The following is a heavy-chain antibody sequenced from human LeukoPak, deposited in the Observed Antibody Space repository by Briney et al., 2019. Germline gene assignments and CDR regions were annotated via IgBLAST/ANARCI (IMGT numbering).Heavy chain of an antibody. CDR2: INTGGDYT. D-gene: IGHD3-22*01. Sequence: GGSLRLSCAVSGVTFSKYVMSWVRQAPGKGLEWVSGINTGGDYTYYADSVKGRFTISRDNAKNSLYLQMNSLRAEDTAVYYCARVMDTMIVVAAVVGYFDYWGQGTLVTVSS. CDR1: GVTFSKYV. CDR3: ARVMDTMIVVAAVVGYFDY. J-gene: IGHJ4*02. V-gene: IGHV3-21*04.